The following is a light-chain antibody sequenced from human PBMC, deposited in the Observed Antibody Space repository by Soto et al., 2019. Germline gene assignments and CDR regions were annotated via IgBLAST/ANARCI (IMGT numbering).Light chain of an antibody. CDR2: DAS. J-gene: IGKJ5*01. CDR1: QSVSSN. V-gene: IGKV3D-11*02. CDR3: QQRSNWPIT. Sequence: EIVLTQSPGTLSLSPGERATLSCRASQSVSSNLAWYQQKPGQAPRLLIYDASNRAKGIPARFSGSGPGTDFTLTISSLEPEDFAVYYCQQRSNWPITFGQGTRLEIK.